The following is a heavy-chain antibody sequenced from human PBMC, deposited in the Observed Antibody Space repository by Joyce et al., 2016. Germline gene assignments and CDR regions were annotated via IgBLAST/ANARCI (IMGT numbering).Heavy chain of an antibody. CDR3: ARGQGSSDIYYFDY. Sequence: QVQLVQSGAEVKKPGSSVKVSCKASGCTLSSYAITWVRQGPGKGLAWMGGIIPVFGTATSAQKFQGRVTITADESTSTVYMELSSLGSEDTAVYYCARGQGSSDIYYFDYWGQGTLVTVSS. V-gene: IGHV1-69*01. CDR1: GCTLSSYA. D-gene: IGHD2-21*01. CDR2: IIPVFGTA. J-gene: IGHJ4*02.